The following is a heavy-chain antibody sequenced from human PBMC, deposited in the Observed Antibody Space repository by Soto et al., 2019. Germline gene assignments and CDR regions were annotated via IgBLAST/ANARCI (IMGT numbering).Heavy chain of an antibody. CDR2: ISGSGGAV. J-gene: IGHJ3*02. D-gene: IGHD5-12*01. CDR3: AKDIDYDSFAFDI. Sequence: PGESLKVSCAASGFTFRNYAMSWVSQVPGKGLEWVSGISGSGGAVYYADSVKGRFTISRDNSDNTLYLQVNSLRAEDTAVYYCAKDIDYDSFAFDIWGQGTMVTVSS. CDR1: GFTFRNYA. V-gene: IGHV3-23*01.